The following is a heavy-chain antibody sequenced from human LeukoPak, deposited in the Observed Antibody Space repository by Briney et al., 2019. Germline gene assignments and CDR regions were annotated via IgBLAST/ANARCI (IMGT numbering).Heavy chain of an antibody. CDR3: ARVGSLTWQNSGCSGCFDY. Sequence: GASVKVSCKASGYTFTSYYMYWVRQAPGQGLEWMGIINPSGGSTSYAQKFQGRVTMTRDTSTTTVYMELSSLRSEDTAVYYCARVGSLTWQNSGCSGCFDYWGQGTLVTVSS. V-gene: IGHV1-46*01. J-gene: IGHJ4*02. CDR2: INPSGGST. D-gene: IGHD3-22*01. CDR1: GYTFTSYY.